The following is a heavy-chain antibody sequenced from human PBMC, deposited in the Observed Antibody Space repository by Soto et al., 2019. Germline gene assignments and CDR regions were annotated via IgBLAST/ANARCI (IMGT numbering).Heavy chain of an antibody. CDR1: GFTVSSNY. J-gene: IGHJ4*02. V-gene: IGHV3-53*01. CDR3: ARDDCSSTSCFDY. Sequence: GGSLRLSCAASGFTVSSNYMSWVRQAPGKGLEWVSVIYSGGSPYYADSVKGRFTISRANTKNTLYLQMNSLRAEDTAVYYCARDDCSSTSCFDYWGQGTLVTVSS. CDR2: IYSGGSP. D-gene: IGHD2-2*01.